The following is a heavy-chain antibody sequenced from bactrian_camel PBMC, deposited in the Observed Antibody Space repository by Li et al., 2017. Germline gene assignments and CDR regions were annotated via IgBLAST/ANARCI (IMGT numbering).Heavy chain of an antibody. J-gene: IGHJ4*01. Sequence: QLVESGGGSVQAGGSLRLSCTASRFTYRTYTMAWFRQAPGKEREGVAAIYTLGGSTRYADSVKGRFTISQDNAKNTVYLQMNSLKPEDTAMYFCAAELRYPGACHVAAPKQAYNTWGQGTQVTVS. CDR1: RFTYRTYT. CDR2: IYTLGGST. CDR3: AAELRYPGACHVAAPKQAYNT. V-gene: IGHV3S40*01. D-gene: IGHD2*01.